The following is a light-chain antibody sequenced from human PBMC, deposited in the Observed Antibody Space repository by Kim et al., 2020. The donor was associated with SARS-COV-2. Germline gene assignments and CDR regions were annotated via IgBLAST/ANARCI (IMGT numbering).Light chain of an antibody. V-gene: IGLV3-1*01. J-gene: IGLJ2*01. CDR3: QAWDNNLVV. Sequence: SYELTQPPSVSVSPGQTATITCSGDKLGYKYACWYQQKPGQSPVMVIYQYKKRPSGIPERFSGSNSENTATLTISGTQAMDEADYYCQAWDNNLVVFGGG. CDR1: KLGYKY. CDR2: QYK.